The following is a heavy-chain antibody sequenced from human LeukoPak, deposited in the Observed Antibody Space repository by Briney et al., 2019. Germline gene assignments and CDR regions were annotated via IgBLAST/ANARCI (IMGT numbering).Heavy chain of an antibody. CDR1: GGSISSGDYY. J-gene: IGHJ4*02. Sequence: SETLSLTCTVSGGSISSGDYYWSWIRQPPGKGLEWIGYIYYSGSTYYNPSLKSRVTISVDTSKNQCSLELSSVTAADTGVYYCARSLYDFWSGYKYWGQGTLVTVSS. V-gene: IGHV4-30-4*08. CDR3: ARSLYDFWSGYKY. CDR2: IYYSGST. D-gene: IGHD3-3*01.